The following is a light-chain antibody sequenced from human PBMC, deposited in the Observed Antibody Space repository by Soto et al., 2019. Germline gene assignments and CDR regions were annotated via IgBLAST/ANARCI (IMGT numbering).Light chain of an antibody. CDR2: DAI. V-gene: IGKV3-15*01. CDR3: QQYNAWPLS. J-gene: IGKJ4*01. Sequence: EILMTQCPSTLSVSPGERVTLSCRASQNIHNHMSWFLQKPGQAPRLLMYDAILRAAGIPARLSGSWSGTEFTLTINSLQSEDFALYYCQQYNAWPLSFGGGTKVDIK. CDR1: QNIHNH.